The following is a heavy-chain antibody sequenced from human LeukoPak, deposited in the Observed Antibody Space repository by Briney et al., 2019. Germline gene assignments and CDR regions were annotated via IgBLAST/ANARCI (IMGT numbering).Heavy chain of an antibody. D-gene: IGHD4-23*01. V-gene: IGHV4-34*01. J-gene: IGHJ4*02. Sequence: PSETLSLTCAVSGGSFIGSHWNWIRQPPGKGLEWIGEINHSGNTNYNPSLKSRVTISVDTSKNQFSLKLRSVTAADSAVYYCARDPTTVVTLPYYFDDWGQGTLVTVSS. CDR2: INHSGNT. CDR3: ARDPTTVVTLPYYFDD. CDR1: GGSFIGSH.